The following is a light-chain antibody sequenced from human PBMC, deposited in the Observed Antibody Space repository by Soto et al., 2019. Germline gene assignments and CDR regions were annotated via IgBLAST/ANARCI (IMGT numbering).Light chain of an antibody. CDR2: EVT. V-gene: IGLV2-14*01. CDR3: SSYTSSSTYV. CDR1: SSDVGGYHY. J-gene: IGLJ1*01. Sequence: QSAVTQPASVSGSPGQSMTISCTGTSSDVGGYHYVSWYQQHPGKAPKLMIYEVTNRPSGVSNRFSGSKSGNTASLTISGLQAEDEADYYCSSYTSSSTYVFGTGTKVTVL.